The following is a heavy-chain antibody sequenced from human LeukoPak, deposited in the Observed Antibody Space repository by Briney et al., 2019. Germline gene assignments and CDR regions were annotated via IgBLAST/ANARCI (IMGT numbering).Heavy chain of an antibody. V-gene: IGHV6-1*01. Sequence: SQTLSLTCAISGDSVSSNSAAWNWIRQSPSRGLEWLGRTYYMSKWNTEYAVSVESRITINPDTSKNQFSLLLSSVTPEDTAVYYCAWASHGSHWFDPWSQGTLVTVSP. CDR3: AWASHGSHWFDP. J-gene: IGHJ5*02. CDR1: GDSVSSNSAA. CDR2: TYYMSKWNT. D-gene: IGHD3-10*01.